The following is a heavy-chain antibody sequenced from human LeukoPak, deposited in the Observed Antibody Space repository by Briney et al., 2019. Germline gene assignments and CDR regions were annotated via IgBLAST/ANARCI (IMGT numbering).Heavy chain of an antibody. D-gene: IGHD3-3*01. Sequence: EASVKVSCKASGYTFTGYYMHWVRQAPGQGLEWMGWINPNSGGTNYAQKLQGRVTMTTDTSTSTAYMELRSLRSDDTAVYYCAFAIHSVNNWFDPWGQGTLVTVSS. J-gene: IGHJ5*02. CDR3: AFAIHSVNNWFDP. V-gene: IGHV1-2*02. CDR2: INPNSGGT. CDR1: GYTFTGYY.